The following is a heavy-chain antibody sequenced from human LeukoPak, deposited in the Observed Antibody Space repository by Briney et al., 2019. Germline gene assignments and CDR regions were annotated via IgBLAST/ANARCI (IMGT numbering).Heavy chain of an antibody. CDR3: ARGPHMVRGVIRDY. CDR2: MNPNSGNT. CDR1: GYTFTSYD. D-gene: IGHD3-10*01. V-gene: IGHV1-8*01. J-gene: IGHJ4*02. Sequence: ASVKVSCKASGYTFTSYDINWVRQATGQGLEWMGWMNPNSGNTGYAQKFQGRVTMTRNTSISTAYMELSSLRSEDTAVYYCARGPHMVRGVIRDYWGQETLVTVSS.